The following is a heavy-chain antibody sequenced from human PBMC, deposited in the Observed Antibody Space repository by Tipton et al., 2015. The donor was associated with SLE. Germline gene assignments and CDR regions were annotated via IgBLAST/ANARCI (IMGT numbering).Heavy chain of an antibody. CDR3: ARMRGGYNAHY. V-gene: IGHV4-59*01. D-gene: IGHD5-24*01. CDR1: GDSITRDY. Sequence: TLSLTCTVSGDSITRDYWTWIRQPPGKGLEWIGYISYSGSTNYNPSLRSRVTISLDTSKNQFSLKVRSVTTADTAVYYCARMRGGYNAHYWGQGILVTVSS. J-gene: IGHJ4*02. CDR2: ISYSGST.